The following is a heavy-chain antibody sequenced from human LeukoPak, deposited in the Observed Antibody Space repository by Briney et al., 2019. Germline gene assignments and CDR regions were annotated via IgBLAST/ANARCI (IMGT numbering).Heavy chain of an antibody. Sequence: GGSLRLSCAASGFTFSSYAMSWVRQAPGKGLEWVSAISGSGGSTNYAGSVKGRFPISRDNSENTLYLQLNSLRAEATALYYCARDRERGFDYWGQGTLVTVSS. CDR1: GFTFSSYA. J-gene: IGHJ4*02. D-gene: IGHD1-1*01. V-gene: IGHV3-23*01. CDR3: ARDRERGFDY. CDR2: ISGSGGST.